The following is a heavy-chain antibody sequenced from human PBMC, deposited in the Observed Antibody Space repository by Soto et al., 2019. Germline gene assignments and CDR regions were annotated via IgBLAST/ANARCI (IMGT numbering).Heavy chain of an antibody. CDR3: ATSSGALADSFPYYFDY. D-gene: IGHD6-19*01. V-gene: IGHV3-11*01. CDR2: ISSGSSTI. Sequence: QVQLVESGGGLVKPGGSLRLSCAAAGFRFSDHYMTWIRQAPGKGLEWVSYISSGSSTIYYAHSVKGRFTISRDNAKNSLYLQMNSLRAEDTAVYYCATSSGALADSFPYYFDYWGHGTLVTVSS. CDR1: GFRFSDHY. J-gene: IGHJ4*01.